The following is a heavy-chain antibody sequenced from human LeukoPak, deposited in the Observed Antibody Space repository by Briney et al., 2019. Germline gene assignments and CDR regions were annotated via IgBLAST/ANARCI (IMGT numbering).Heavy chain of an antibody. CDR2: ISYDGSNK. CDR1: GFTFSSYA. Sequence: GGSLRLSCAASGFTFSSYAMHWVRQAPGKGLEWVAVISYDGSNKYYADSVKGRFTISRDNSKNTLHLQMNSLRAEDTAVYYCAKGPLREVAGTTWDYWGQGTLVTVSS. J-gene: IGHJ4*02. D-gene: IGHD6-19*01. V-gene: IGHV3-30-3*01. CDR3: AKGPLREVAGTTWDY.